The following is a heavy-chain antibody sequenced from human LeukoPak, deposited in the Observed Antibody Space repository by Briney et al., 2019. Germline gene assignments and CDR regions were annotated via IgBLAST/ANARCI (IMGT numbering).Heavy chain of an antibody. D-gene: IGHD2-2*01. V-gene: IGHV3-74*01. CDR3: ARDLGYCSSTSCLENWFDP. CDR1: GFTFSSYW. CDR2: INSDGSST. J-gene: IGHJ5*02. Sequence: PGGSLRLSRAASGFTFSSYWMHWVRQAPGKGLVWVSRINSDGSSTSYADSVKGRFTISRDNAKNTLYLQMNSLRAEDTAVYYCARDLGYCSSTSCLENWFDPWGQGTLVTISS.